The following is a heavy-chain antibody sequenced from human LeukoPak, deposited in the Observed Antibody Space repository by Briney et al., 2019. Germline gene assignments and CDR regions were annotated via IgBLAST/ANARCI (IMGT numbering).Heavy chain of an antibody. Sequence: SETLSLTCTVSGASISSYYWSWIRQPPGKGLEWIGYIYTSGNTKYNPSLKSRVTISIDTSKNQSSLKLGSVTAADTAVYYCARDRAIPGAGVAGYLYYFDYWGQGTLVTVSS. D-gene: IGHD6-19*01. J-gene: IGHJ4*02. CDR3: ARDRAIPGAGVAGYLYYFDY. CDR1: GASISSYY. CDR2: IYTSGNT. V-gene: IGHV4-4*09.